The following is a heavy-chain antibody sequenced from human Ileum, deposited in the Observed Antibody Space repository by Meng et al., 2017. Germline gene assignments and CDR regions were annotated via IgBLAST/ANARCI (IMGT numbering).Heavy chain of an antibody. CDR3: ARHPRVKSSGNYRFDR. D-gene: IGHD1-1*01. CDR1: GVSLNNFY. J-gene: IGHJ5*02. Sequence: SETLSLTCAISGVSLNNFYWSWIRQPPGKGLEWIAYFYSIRDTSFNPSLKSRVTISLNTSKSQFSLKLNSVTAADTAVYFCARHPRVKSSGNYRFDRWTQGTLVTVSS. V-gene: IGHV4-4*08. CDR2: FYSIRDT.